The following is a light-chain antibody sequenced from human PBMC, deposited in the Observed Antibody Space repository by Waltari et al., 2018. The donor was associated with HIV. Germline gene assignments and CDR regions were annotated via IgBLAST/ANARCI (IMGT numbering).Light chain of an antibody. CDR1: SSNTGAGYD. Sequence: QSVLTQPPSVSGAPGQRVTISCTGSSSNTGAGYDVHWYQQLPGTAPKLLIYGNNSRPSGVPDRFSGSKSGTSVSLAITGLQAEDEADYFCQSYDSRLRAVVFGGGTKLTVL. CDR2: GNN. J-gene: IGLJ2*01. V-gene: IGLV1-40*01. CDR3: QSYDSRLRAVV.